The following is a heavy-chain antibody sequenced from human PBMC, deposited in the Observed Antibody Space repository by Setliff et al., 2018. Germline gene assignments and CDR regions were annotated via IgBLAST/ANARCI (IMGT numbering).Heavy chain of an antibody. V-gene: IGHV3-48*01. CDR2: ITSSSTGI. CDR3: VSGGSAPSSYQYPRDV. J-gene: IGHJ6*02. CDR1: GFTLSSSN. Sequence: GGSLRLSCAGSGFTLSSSNMAWVRKAPGQGPEWFSYITSSSTGIWYADSVKGRFTISRDNAEDSLYLHMNSLRVEGTAVYYCVSGGSAPSSYQYPRDVWGRGTTVTVSS. D-gene: IGHD1-26*01.